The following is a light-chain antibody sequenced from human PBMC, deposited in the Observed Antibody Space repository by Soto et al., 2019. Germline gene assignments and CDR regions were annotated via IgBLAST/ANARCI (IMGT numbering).Light chain of an antibody. Sequence: EIVLTQSPATLSLSPGERATLSCRASPSVTNYLAWYQQKPGQPPRLLIYGAFTRAAGIPARFSGSGSGTDFTLTISSLAPEDSAVYYCQQRNIWPPVTFGQGTRLEIK. CDR2: GAF. J-gene: IGKJ5*01. V-gene: IGKV3-11*01. CDR1: PSVTNY. CDR3: QQRNIWPPVT.